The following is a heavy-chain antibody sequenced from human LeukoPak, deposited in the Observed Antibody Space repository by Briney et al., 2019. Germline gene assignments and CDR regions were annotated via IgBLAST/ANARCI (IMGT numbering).Heavy chain of an antibody. CDR3: ATGRDPYKTGH. V-gene: IGHV4-4*07. Sequence: SETLSLTCTVSGGSISSYYWSWIRQPAGKGLEWIGRIYTSGSTNYNPSLKSRVTISVDTSKSQFSLKLSSLAAADTAVYYCATGRDPYKTGHWGQGTLVTVSS. J-gene: IGHJ4*02. CDR1: GGSISSYY. D-gene: IGHD5-24*01. CDR2: IYTSGST.